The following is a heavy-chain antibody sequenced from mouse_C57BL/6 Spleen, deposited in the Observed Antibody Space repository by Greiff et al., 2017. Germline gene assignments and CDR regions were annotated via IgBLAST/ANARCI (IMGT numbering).Heavy chain of an antibody. V-gene: IGHV1-50*01. Sequence: VQLKQPGAELVKPGALVKLSCKASGYTFTSYWMQWVKQRPGQGLEWIGEIDPSDSYTNYNQKFKGKATLTVDTSSSTAYMQLSSLTSEDSAVYYCARSVRYYFDYWGQGTTLTVSS. CDR2: IDPSDSYT. CDR1: GYTFTSYW. CDR3: ARSVRYYFDY. D-gene: IGHD1-1*01. J-gene: IGHJ2*01.